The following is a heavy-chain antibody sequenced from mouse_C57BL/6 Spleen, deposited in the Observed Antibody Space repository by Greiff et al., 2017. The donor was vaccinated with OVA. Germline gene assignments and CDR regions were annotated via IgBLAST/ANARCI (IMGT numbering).Heavy chain of an antibody. CDR3: ARVGFEEGYYYAMDY. CDR2: INPNYGTT. V-gene: IGHV1-39*01. Sequence: EVQLQESGPELVKPGASVKISCKASGYSFTDYNMNWVKQSNGKSLEWIGVINPNYGTTSYNQKFKGKATLTVDQSSSTAYMQLNSLTSEDSAVYYCARVGFEEGYYYAMDYWGQGTSVTVSS. CDR1: GYSFTDYN. D-gene: IGHD3-1*01. J-gene: IGHJ4*01.